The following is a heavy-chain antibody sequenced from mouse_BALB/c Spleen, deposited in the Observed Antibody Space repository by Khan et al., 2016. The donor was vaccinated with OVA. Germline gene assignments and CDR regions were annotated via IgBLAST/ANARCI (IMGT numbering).Heavy chain of an antibody. D-gene: IGHD1-1*01. CDR3: VRAFYYGAWFAY. Sequence: QVQLKESGPGLVAPSQTLSITCTVSGFSLPSYGVHWVRQPPGKGLEWLGVIWAGGSTNHNSALMSRLSISKDNSKSQVFLKMNSLQTDDTAMYYCVRAFYYGAWFAYWGQGTLVTVSA. CDR1: GFSLPSYG. V-gene: IGHV2-9*02. J-gene: IGHJ3*01. CDR2: IWAGGST.